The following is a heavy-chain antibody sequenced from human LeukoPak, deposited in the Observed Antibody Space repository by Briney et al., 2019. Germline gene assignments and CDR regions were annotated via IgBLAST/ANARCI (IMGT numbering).Heavy chain of an antibody. Sequence: GGSLRLSCAASGFTFDDYAMHWVRQAPGKGLEWVSGISWNSGSIGYADSVKGRFTISGDNAKNSLYLQMNSLGAEDTALYYCARGGGLLWFGEELVFDYWGQGTLVTVSS. V-gene: IGHV3-9*01. J-gene: IGHJ4*02. CDR2: ISWNSGSI. D-gene: IGHD3-10*01. CDR1: GFTFDDYA. CDR3: ARGGGLLWFGEELVFDY.